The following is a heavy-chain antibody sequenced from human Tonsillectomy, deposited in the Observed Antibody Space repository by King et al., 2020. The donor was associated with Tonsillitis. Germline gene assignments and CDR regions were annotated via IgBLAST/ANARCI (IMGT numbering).Heavy chain of an antibody. D-gene: IGHD1-26*01. J-gene: IGHJ3*02. CDR2: IYYSGSA. Sequence: VQLQESGPGLVKPSETLSLTCTVSGGSISSYYWSWIRQPPGKGLEWIGYIYYSGSAYYNPSLKSRVTISVDTSRNQFSLKLTSVTAAATAVYYCARRRSIVGAAPTDAFDIWGQGTVVTVSS. CDR1: GGSISSYY. V-gene: IGHV4-59*08. CDR3: ARRRSIVGAAPTDAFDI.